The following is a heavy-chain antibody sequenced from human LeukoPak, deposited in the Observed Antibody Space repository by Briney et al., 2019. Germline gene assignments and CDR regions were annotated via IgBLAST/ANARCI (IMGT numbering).Heavy chain of an antibody. J-gene: IGHJ4*02. D-gene: IGHD3-10*01. V-gene: IGHV3-9*01. CDR1: GFTFDDYA. Sequence: GGSLRLSCAASGFTFDDYAMHWVRQAPGKGLEWVSGISWNSGSIGYADSVKGRFTISRDNAKNSLYLQMNSLRAEDTALYYCARDLFTMVRGVLKSWGQGTLVTVSS. CDR2: ISWNSGSI. CDR3: ARDLFTMVRGVLKS.